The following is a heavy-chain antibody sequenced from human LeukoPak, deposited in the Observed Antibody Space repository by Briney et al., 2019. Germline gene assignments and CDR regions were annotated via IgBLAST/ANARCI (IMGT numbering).Heavy chain of an antibody. CDR3: ALLPVKATRCSSSWYDY. Sequence: ASVKVSCKASGYTFTSYYMHWVRQAPGQGLEWMGIINPSGGSTSYAQKFQGRVTMTRDTSTSTVYMELSSLRSEDTAVYYCALLPVKATRCSSSWYDYWGQGTLVTVSS. CDR1: GYTFTSYY. J-gene: IGHJ4*02. CDR2: INPSGGST. D-gene: IGHD6-13*01. V-gene: IGHV1-46*03.